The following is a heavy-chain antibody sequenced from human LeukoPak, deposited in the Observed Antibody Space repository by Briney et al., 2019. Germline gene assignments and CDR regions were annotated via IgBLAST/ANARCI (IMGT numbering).Heavy chain of an antibody. CDR3: ARDNSWELLLDY. J-gene: IGHJ4*02. Sequence: PGGSLRLSCAASGFIFSDYYMSWIRQAPGKGLEWVSYISSSGSTIYYADSVKGRFTISRDNAKNSLYRQMNSLRAEDTAVDYCARDNSWELLLDYWGQGTLVTVSS. V-gene: IGHV3-11*01. CDR1: GFIFSDYY. D-gene: IGHD1-26*01. CDR2: ISSSGSTI.